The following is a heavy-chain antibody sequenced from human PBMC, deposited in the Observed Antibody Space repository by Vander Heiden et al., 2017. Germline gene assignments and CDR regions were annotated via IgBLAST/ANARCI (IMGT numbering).Heavy chain of an antibody. J-gene: IGHJ5*02. CDR3: AKDLGYYDSRGYFDL. Sequence: QVQLVESGGGVVQPGRSLRLSCEASGFIISSYGIHWVRQAPGGGLEWGAIMSYDGSDKNYADSVKGRFTVSRDNSRNTLFLQMNSLRAEDTAVYYCAKDLGYYDSRGYFDLWGQGTPVTVSS. V-gene: IGHV3-30*18. D-gene: IGHD3-22*01. CDR2: MSYDGSDK. CDR1: GFIISSYG.